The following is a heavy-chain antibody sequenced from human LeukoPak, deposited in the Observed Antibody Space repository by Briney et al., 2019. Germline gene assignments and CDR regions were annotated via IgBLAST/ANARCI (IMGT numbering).Heavy chain of an antibody. D-gene: IGHD1-1*01. CDR1: GGSISSSSYY. Sequence: KPSETLSLTCTVSGGSISSSSYYWGWIRQPPGKGLEWIGSIYYSGSTYYNPSLKSRVTISVDTSKNQFSLKLSSVTAADTAVYYCARDCAGICTTGTTGSYYYYMDGWGKGTTVTVSS. CDR3: ARDCAGICTTGTTGSYYYYMDG. CDR2: IYYSGST. J-gene: IGHJ6*03. V-gene: IGHV4-39*07.